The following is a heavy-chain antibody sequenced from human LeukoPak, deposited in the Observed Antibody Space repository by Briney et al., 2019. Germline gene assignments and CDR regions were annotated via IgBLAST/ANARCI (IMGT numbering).Heavy chain of an antibody. CDR1: GGSMNNYY. Sequence: SETLSLTCNVSGGSMNNYYWSWFRRPPGKGLEWIAYVYQTGDTRYNPSLKSRVCISLDTSKSQFSLKLRSVTATDTAVYYCARHPFSAPFDYWGQGILVTVSS. V-gene: IGHV4-59*08. J-gene: IGHJ4*02. CDR2: VYQTGDT. D-gene: IGHD6-19*01. CDR3: ARHPFSAPFDY.